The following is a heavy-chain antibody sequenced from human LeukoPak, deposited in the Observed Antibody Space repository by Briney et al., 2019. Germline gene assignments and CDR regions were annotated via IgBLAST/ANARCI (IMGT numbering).Heavy chain of an antibody. CDR3: ARGDPHADL. Sequence: GGFLRLSCAASGFTFSSYAMHWVRQAPGKGLEWVAVISYDGSNKYYADSVKGRFTISRDNAGTSLYLQMNSLRVEDTGVYYCARGDPHADLWGQGTLVTVSS. V-gene: IGHV3-30*04. J-gene: IGHJ5*02. CDR1: GFTFSSYA. CDR2: ISYDGSNK.